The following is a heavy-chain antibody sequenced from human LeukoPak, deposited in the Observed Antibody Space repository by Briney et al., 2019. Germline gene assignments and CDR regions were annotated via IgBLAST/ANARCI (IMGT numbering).Heavy chain of an antibody. CDR2: LRYDGSSK. D-gene: IGHD3-22*01. CDR3: AKTGIVVVDSYYYYYMDV. CDR1: GSMFSTYG. Sequence: GGSLRLSCAASGSMFSTYGMHLVRQAPGKGLEWVAFLRYDGSSKFYADSVKGRFTISRDNSKNTLYLQMNSLRAEDTAVYYCAKTGIVVVDSYYYYYMDVWGKGTTVTISS. V-gene: IGHV3-30*02. J-gene: IGHJ6*03.